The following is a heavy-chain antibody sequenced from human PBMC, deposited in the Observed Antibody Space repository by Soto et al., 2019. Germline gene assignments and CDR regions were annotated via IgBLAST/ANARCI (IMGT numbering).Heavy chain of an antibody. D-gene: IGHD3-3*01. V-gene: IGHV1-69*13. CDR3: ASRTRFLEWLFLY. CDR1: GGTSSSYA. J-gene: IGHJ4*01. Sequence: SVKVSCKASGGTSSSYAISWVRQAPGQGLEWMGGIIPIFGTANYAQKFQGRVTITADEPTSTAYMELSSLRSEDTAVYYCASRTRFLEWLFLYWGQGTLVTVSS. CDR2: IIPIFGTA.